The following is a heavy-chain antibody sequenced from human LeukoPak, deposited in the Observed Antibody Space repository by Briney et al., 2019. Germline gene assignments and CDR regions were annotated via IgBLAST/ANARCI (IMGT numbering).Heavy chain of an antibody. J-gene: IGHJ6*03. CDR2: INPNNDDT. CDR3: ARQDGGSCWYYYYYYYMDV. Sequence: ASVKVSCKASGYTFTGYYMHWVRQAPGQGVEWMGWINPNNDDTNYAQKFQGRVTMTRDTSISTAYMELSRLKSDDTAVYYCARQDGGSCWYYYYYYYMDVWGKGTTVTVSS. D-gene: IGHD6-19*01. V-gene: IGHV1-2*02. CDR1: GYTFTGYY.